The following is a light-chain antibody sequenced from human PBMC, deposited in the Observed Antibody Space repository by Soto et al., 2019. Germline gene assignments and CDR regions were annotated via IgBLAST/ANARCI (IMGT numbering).Light chain of an antibody. CDR1: QSVSSSY. Sequence: ESANQTCRAIQSVSSSYLAWYQHKPGQAPRLLIYDASNRATGIPARFSGSGSGIVFTITINSLEPEDFAISSGQQRSTWPLITLGQGTRLEIK. CDR2: DAS. CDR3: QQRSTWPLIT. V-gene: IGKV3-11*01. J-gene: IGKJ5*01.